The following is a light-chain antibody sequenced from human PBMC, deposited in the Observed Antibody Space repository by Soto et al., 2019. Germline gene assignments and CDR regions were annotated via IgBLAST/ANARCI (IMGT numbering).Light chain of an antibody. Sequence: HSVLTHAASVSGSPGQSITIAFTGTSSDVGTYNYVSWYQQHPGKAPKLIIYEVSNRPSGVSNRFSGSKSGNTASLTISGLQAEDEADYFCSSYTSSTDYVFGTGTKV. V-gene: IGLV2-14*01. J-gene: IGLJ1*01. CDR3: SSYTSSTDYV. CDR1: SSDVGTYNY. CDR2: EVS.